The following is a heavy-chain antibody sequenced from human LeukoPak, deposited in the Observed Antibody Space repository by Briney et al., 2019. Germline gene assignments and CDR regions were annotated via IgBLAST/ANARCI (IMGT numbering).Heavy chain of an antibody. CDR3: ARKGYGSRSNWFDP. V-gene: IGHV1-8*03. D-gene: IGHD3-10*01. J-gene: IGHJ5*02. CDR1: GYTFTSYD. CDR2: MNPNSGNT. Sequence: ASVKVSCKASGYTFTSYDINWVRQATGQGLEWMGWMNPNSGNTGYAQKFQGRVTITRNTSISTAYMELSSLRSEDTAVYYCARKGYGSRSNWFDPWGQGTLVTVSS.